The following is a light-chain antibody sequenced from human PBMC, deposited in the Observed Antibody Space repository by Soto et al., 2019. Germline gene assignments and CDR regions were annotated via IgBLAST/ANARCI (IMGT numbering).Light chain of an antibody. Sequence: EIVLTQSPGTLSLSPGEIATLSCRATQSVSSSYLAWYQQKPGQAPRLLIYGASSRATGIPDRFSGSGSGTDFTLTISRLEPEDWAVYYCQQYGSSPRTFGQGTKVESK. CDR1: QSVSSSY. J-gene: IGKJ1*01. CDR2: GAS. V-gene: IGKV3-20*01. CDR3: QQYGSSPRT.